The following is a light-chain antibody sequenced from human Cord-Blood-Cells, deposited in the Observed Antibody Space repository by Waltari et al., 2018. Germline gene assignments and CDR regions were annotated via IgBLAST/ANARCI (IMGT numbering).Light chain of an antibody. CDR3: QQSYSTPIT. CDR2: AAS. Sequence: DIQMIQSPSSLSASVGDRVTITCRASQSISSYLNWYQQKPGKAPKLLIYAASSLASGVPARFSGSGSGTDFTLTISSLQPEDFATYYCQQSYSTPITFGQGTRLEIK. CDR1: QSISSY. J-gene: IGKJ5*01. V-gene: IGKV1-39*01.